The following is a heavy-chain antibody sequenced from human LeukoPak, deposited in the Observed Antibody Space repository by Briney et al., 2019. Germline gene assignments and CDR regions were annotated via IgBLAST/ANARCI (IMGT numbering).Heavy chain of an antibody. V-gene: IGHV4-34*01. D-gene: IGHD2-2*01. CDR2: INHSGST. CDR3: ARGLRYCSSTSCYEGPWYYCYYMDV. J-gene: IGHJ6*03. Sequence: SETLSLTCAVYGGSFSGYYWSWIRQPPGKGLEWIGEINHSGSTNYNPSLKSRVTISVDTSKNQFSLKLSSVTAADTAVYYCARGLRYCSSTSCYEGPWYYCYYMDVWGKGTTVTVSS. CDR1: GGSFSGYY.